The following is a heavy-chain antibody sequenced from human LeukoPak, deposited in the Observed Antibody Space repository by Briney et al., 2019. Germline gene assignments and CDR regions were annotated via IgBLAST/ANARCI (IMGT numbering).Heavy chain of an antibody. J-gene: IGHJ5*02. V-gene: IGHV4-59*01. CDR3: AREVVSSSWWGGSEWFDP. Sequence: SETLSLTCTVSGGSISSYYWSWLRQPPGKGLEWIGYIYYSGSTNYNPSFKSRVTISVDTSKNQFSLKLSSVTAADTAVYYCAREVVSSSWWGGSEWFDPWGQGTLVTVSS. D-gene: IGHD6-13*01. CDR2: IYYSGST. CDR1: GGSISSYY.